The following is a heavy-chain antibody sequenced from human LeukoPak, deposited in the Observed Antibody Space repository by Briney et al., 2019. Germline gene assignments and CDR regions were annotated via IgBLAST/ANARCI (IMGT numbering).Heavy chain of an antibody. D-gene: IGHD5-18*01. Sequence: KPSETLSLTCTVSGGSISSYYWSWIRQPAGKGLEWIGRIYTSGSTNYNPTLKSRVTMSVDTPKNQFSLKLSSVTAADTAVYYCARERTAMVQGDWFDPWGQGTLVTVSS. J-gene: IGHJ5*02. V-gene: IGHV4-4*07. CDR1: GGSISSYY. CDR2: IYTSGST. CDR3: ARERTAMVQGDWFDP.